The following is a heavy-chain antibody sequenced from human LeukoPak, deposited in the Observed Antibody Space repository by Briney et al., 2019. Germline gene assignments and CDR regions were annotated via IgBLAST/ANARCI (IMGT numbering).Heavy chain of an antibody. CDR2: IYYSGST. V-gene: IGHV4-59*01. CDR1: GGSISSYY. Sequence: PSETLSLTCTVSGGSISSYYWSWIRQPPGKGLEWFGYIYYSGSTNYNPSLKSRVTTSVDTSKNQFSLKLSSVTAADTAVYYCARAGGYYQLDYYYGMDVWGKGTTVTVSS. D-gene: IGHD5-12*01. CDR3: ARAGGYYQLDYYYGMDV. J-gene: IGHJ6*04.